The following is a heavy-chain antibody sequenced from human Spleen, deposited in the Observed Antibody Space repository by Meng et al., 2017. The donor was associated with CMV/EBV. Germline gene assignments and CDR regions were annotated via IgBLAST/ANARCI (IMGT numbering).Heavy chain of an antibody. J-gene: IGHJ6*02. Sequence: GESLKISCAASGFAFSTYAISWVRQAPGKGLEWVSVIYSGGVATYYADSVKGRFTISRDNSNNTLFLQMDSLGAEDTAVYYCAKIGSFTYYYYGMDVWGQGTTVTVSS. D-gene: IGHD1-26*01. V-gene: IGHV3-23*03. CDR1: GFAFSTYA. CDR3: AKIGSFTYYYYGMDV. CDR2: IYSGGVAT.